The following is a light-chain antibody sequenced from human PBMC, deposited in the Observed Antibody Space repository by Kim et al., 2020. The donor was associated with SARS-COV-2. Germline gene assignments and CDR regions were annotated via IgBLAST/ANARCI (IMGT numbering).Light chain of an antibody. J-gene: IGKJ3*01. CDR3: QQSYTTPA. CDR1: QSISSY. CDR2: AAS. V-gene: IGKV1-39*01. Sequence: DIQMTQSPSSLSASVGDRVTITCRASQSISSYLNWYQQTPGKAPNLLIYAASSLQSGVPSRFRGSGSGTDFTLTISSLQPEDFGTYYCQQSYTTPAFGPGTKVDT.